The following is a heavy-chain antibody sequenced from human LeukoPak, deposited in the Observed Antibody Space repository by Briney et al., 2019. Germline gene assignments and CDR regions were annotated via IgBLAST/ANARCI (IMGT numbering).Heavy chain of an antibody. CDR2: IRTKAFSGTT. J-gene: IGHJ4*02. CDR3: SRGRITTDY. Sequence: GGSLRLSCTGSGFTFGDYGVSWFRQAPGKGLEWVGFIRTKAFSGTTEYAASVKGRFTISRDDSKRIAYLQMNSLKTEDIAVCYCSRGRITTDYWGQGTLVTVSS. D-gene: IGHD1-14*01. CDR1: GFTFGDYG. V-gene: IGHV3-49*03.